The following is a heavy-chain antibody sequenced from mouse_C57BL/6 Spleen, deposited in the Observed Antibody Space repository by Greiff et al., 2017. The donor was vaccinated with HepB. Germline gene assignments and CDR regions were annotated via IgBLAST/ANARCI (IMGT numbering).Heavy chain of an antibody. CDR2: IYPSDSET. D-gene: IGHD1-1*01. CDR3: ARRGSSSYWYFDV. V-gene: IGHV1-61*01. CDR1: GYTFTSYW. Sequence: QVQLKQPGAELVRPGSSVKLSCKASGYTFTSYWMDWVKQRPGQGLEWIGNIYPSDSETHYNQKFKDKATLTVDKSSSTAYMQLSSLTSEDSAVYYCARRGSSSYWYFDVWGTGTTVTVSS. J-gene: IGHJ1*03.